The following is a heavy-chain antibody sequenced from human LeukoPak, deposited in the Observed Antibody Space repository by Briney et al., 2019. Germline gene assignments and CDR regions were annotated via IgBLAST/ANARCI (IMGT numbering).Heavy chain of an antibody. CDR1: GFTFSSYA. V-gene: IGHV3-30*04. CDR2: ISYDGSNK. CDR3: ARDPYSGSYGNYYYYFMDV. Sequence: GGSLRLSCAASGFTFSSYAMHWVRQAPGKGLEWVAVISYDGSNKYYADSVKGRLTISRDNSKNSLYLQMNSLRAEDTAVYYCARDPYSGSYGNYYYYFMDVWGKGTTVTISS. J-gene: IGHJ6*03. D-gene: IGHD1-26*01.